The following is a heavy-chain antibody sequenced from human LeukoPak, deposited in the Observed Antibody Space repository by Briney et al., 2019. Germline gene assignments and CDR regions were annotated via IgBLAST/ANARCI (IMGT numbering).Heavy chain of an antibody. V-gene: IGHV4-39*01. CDR1: GGSISSSSYY. D-gene: IGHD4-17*01. CDR3: ARGLRGISAYYFDY. Sequence: PSETLSLTCTVSGGSISSSSYYWGWIRQPPGKGLEWIGTIYYSGSTYYNPSLKSRVTISVGTSKNQFSLNLSSVTAADTAVYFCARGLRGISAYYFDYWGQGTLVTVSS. J-gene: IGHJ4*02. CDR2: IYYSGST.